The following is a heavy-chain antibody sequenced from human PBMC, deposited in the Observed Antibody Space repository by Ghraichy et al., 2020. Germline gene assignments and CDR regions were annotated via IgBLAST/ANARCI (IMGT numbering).Heavy chain of an antibody. Sequence: SETLSLTCTVSGGSISSYYWSWIRQPPGKGLEWIGYIYYSGSTNYNPSLKSRVTISVDTSKNQFSLKLSSVTAADTAVYYCAIRYDFWSGYDYYYYGMDVWGQGTTVTVSS. V-gene: IGHV4-59*01. CDR2: IYYSGST. CDR1: GGSISSYY. D-gene: IGHD3-3*01. CDR3: AIRYDFWSGYDYYYYGMDV. J-gene: IGHJ6*02.